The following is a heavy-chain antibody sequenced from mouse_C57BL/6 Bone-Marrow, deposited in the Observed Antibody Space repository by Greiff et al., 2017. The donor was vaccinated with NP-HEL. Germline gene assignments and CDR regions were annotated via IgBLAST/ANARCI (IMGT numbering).Heavy chain of an antibody. CDR1: GFNIKDDY. V-gene: IGHV14-4*01. D-gene: IGHD1-1*01. Sequence: VQLQQSGAELVRPGASVKLSCTVSGFNIKDDYMHWVKQRPEQGLEWIGWIDPENGDTEYASKFQGQATITADTSSNTAYLQLSSLTSEDTAVYYCTTGGSSPYAMDYWGQGTSVTGSS. CDR2: IDPENGDT. CDR3: TTGGSSPYAMDY. J-gene: IGHJ4*01.